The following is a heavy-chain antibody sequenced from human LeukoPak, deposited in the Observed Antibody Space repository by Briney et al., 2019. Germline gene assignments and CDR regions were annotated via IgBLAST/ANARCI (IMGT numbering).Heavy chain of an antibody. CDR2: IYYSETT. D-gene: IGHD4-17*01. V-gene: IGHV4-59*01. CDR3: ARTTTVTTRFDF. Sequence: SETLSLTCTVSGGSISSYYWSWIRQPPGKGLEWIGYIYYSETTNYNPSLKSRVTISLDKSKNHFSLMLSSVTAADTAVYYCARTTTVTTRFDFWGQGTLVTVSS. CDR1: GGSISSYY. J-gene: IGHJ4*02.